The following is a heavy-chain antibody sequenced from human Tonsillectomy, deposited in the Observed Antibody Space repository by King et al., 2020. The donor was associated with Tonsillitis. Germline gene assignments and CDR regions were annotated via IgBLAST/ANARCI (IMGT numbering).Heavy chain of an antibody. D-gene: IGHD6-19*01. CDR2: ISSDGSKK. J-gene: IGHJ4*02. CDR3: AKARQWLVHFDY. Sequence: VQLVESGGGVVQPGRSLRLSCAASGFTFSSYGIHWVRQAPGKGLEWGAVISSDGSKKYYADSVRGRFTTSRDNSKNTPYLQMNSLRADDTAVYYCAKARQWLVHFDYWGQGTLVTVSS. CDR1: GFTFSSYG. V-gene: IGHV3-30*18.